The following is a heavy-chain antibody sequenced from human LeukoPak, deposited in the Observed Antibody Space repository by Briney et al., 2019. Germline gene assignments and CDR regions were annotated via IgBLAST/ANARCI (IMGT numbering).Heavy chain of an antibody. CDR3: VKDGAIDVVRGVISPFDY. CDR1: GFSFDDYD. J-gene: IGHJ4*02. D-gene: IGHD3-10*01. CDR2: INWNGGST. Sequence: GGSLRLSCAASGFSFDDYDMSWVRQAPGKGLEWVSGINWNGGSTGYADSVKGRFTISRDNAKNTLYLQMSSLRAEDTAVYHCVKDGAIDVVRGVISPFDYWGQGTLVTVSS. V-gene: IGHV3-20*01.